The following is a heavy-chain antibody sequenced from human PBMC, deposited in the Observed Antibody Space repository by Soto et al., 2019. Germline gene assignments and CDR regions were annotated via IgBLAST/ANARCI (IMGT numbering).Heavy chain of an antibody. CDR3: AKDIVEAAAGASDGFDI. CDR1: GFTFDDYT. J-gene: IGHJ3*02. V-gene: IGHV3-43*01. D-gene: IGHD6-13*01. CDR2: ISWDGGST. Sequence: GGSLRLSCAASGFTFDDYTMHWVRQAPGKGLEWVSLISWDGGSTYYADSVKGRFTISKDNSKSSLYLQMNSLRTEDAALCYCAKDIVEAAAGASDGFDIWGQWTMVTVSS.